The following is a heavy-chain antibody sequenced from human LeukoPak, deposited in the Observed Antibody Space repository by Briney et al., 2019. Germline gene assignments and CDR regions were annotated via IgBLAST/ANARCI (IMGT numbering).Heavy chain of an antibody. Sequence: ASVKVSCKASGYTFTNYGFNWVRQAPGQGLEWMGWISAYNGYTNSAQKLQGRVTMTTDTSTSTAYMELRSLRSDDTAVYYCAGDCSSTSCYYKFTGWFDPWGQGTLVTVSS. D-gene: IGHD2-2*01. J-gene: IGHJ5*02. CDR1: GYTFTNYG. CDR3: AGDCSSTSCYYKFTGWFDP. V-gene: IGHV1-18*01. CDR2: ISAYNGYT.